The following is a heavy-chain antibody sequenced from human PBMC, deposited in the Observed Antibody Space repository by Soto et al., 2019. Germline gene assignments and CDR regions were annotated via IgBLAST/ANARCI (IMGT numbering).Heavy chain of an antibody. CDR3: ARARWYDAFDV. V-gene: IGHV4-38-2*01. CDR2: IFHGGNT. Sequence: TSETLSLTCAVSGFFISSGNYWGWIRKPPGKGLEWIGSIFHGGNTYYNPSLKSRVTISVDMSKNPFSLKLNSVTAADTAVYYCARARWYDAFDVWGQGTVVTVSS. D-gene: IGHD2-15*01. CDR1: GFFISSGNY. J-gene: IGHJ3*01.